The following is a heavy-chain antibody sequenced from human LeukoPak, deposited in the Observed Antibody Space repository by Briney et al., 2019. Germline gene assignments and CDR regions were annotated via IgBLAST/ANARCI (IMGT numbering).Heavy chain of an antibody. D-gene: IGHD3-3*01. CDR1: GGSFSGYY. CDR3: ASKPPITIFGVVIP. V-gene: IGHV4-34*01. J-gene: IGHJ5*02. Sequence: SSETLSLTCAVYGGSFSGYYWSWIRQPPGKGLEWIGEINHSGSTNYNPSLKSRVTISVDTSKNQFSLKLSSVTAADTAVYYCASKPPITIFGVVIPWGQGTLVTVSS. CDR2: INHSGST.